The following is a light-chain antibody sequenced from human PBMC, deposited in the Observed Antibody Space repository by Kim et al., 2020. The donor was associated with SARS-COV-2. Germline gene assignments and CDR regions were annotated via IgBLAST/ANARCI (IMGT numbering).Light chain of an antibody. CDR3: QQANNFPLT. CDR2: AAS. Sequence: DIQMTQSPSSVSASVGDTVTVPCRASQDIGSWLAWYQQKPGKAPKLLIYAASSLQSGVPSRFSGSGSGTDFTLIISDLQPEDFATYYCQQANNFPLTFGGGTKVDIK. J-gene: IGKJ4*01. CDR1: QDIGSW. V-gene: IGKV1-12*01.